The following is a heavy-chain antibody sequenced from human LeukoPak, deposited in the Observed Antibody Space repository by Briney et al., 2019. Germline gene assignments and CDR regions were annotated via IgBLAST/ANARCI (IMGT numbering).Heavy chain of an antibody. V-gene: IGHV3-30*02. CDR1: GFTFSSYG. CDR2: IWYGGSNK. D-gene: IGHD6-6*01. CDR3: AKDGLRASIAGSGAFDI. J-gene: IGHJ3*02. Sequence: GGSPRLSCAASGFTFSSYGMHWVRQAPGKGLEWVAVIWYGGSNKYYADSVKGRFTISRDNSKNTLYLQMNSLRAEDTAVYYCAKDGLRASIAGSGAFDIWGQGTMVTVSS.